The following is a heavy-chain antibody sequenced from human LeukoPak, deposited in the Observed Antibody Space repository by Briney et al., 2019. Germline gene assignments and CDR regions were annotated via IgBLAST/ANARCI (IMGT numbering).Heavy chain of an antibody. Sequence: SETLSLTCTVSGGSISSYYWSWIRQPPGKGLEWIGYIYYSGSTNYNPSLKSRVTISVDTSKNQFSLKLSSVTAADTAVYYCARVGYSGAFDIWGKGTTVTVSS. J-gene: IGHJ6*04. CDR3: ARVGYSGAFDI. D-gene: IGHD3-22*01. CDR2: IYYSGST. V-gene: IGHV4-59*08. CDR1: GGSISSYY.